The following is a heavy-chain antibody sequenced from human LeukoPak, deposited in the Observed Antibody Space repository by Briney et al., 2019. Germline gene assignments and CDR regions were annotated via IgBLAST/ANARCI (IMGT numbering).Heavy chain of an antibody. J-gene: IGHJ4*02. CDR3: ARDESDMFVDTAMFDY. CDR1: GFTFSSNA. Sequence: PGGSLRLSCVASGFTFSSNAMGWVRQAPGKGLEWVSVTTNTGGGKYYADSVKGRFTISRDNSKNTLYLQMNSLRAGDTAVYYCARDESDMFVDTAMFDYWGQGTLVTVSS. V-gene: IGHV3-23*01. D-gene: IGHD5-18*01. CDR2: TTNTGGGK.